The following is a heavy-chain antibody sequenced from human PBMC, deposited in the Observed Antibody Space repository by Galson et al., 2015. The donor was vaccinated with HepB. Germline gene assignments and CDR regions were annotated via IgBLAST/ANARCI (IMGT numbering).Heavy chain of an antibody. Sequence: SLRLSCAASGFTFSSYAMSWVRQAPRKGLEWVSVIDRSGDISYSIDSVKGRFTTSRDNSKRMLYLQMDSLRAEDTAVYYCAEDSGYAAVVRGESYNYGMDVWGQGTTVTVSS. CDR1: GFTFSSYA. V-gene: IGHV3-23*03. CDR3: AEDSGYAAVVRGESYNYGMDV. D-gene: IGHD5-18*01. J-gene: IGHJ6*02. CDR2: IDRSGDIS.